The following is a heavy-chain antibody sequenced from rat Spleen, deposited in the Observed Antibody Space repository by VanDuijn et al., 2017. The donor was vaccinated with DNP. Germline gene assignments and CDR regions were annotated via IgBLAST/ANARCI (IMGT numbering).Heavy chain of an antibody. V-gene: IGHV3-1*01. Sequence: EVQLQESGPGLVKPSQSLSLTCSVTAYSITTNYWGWIRKFPGNKMKWIGHISYSGTTSYHPSLKSRISITRDTSKNQFSRQLSSLTTEDTATYYCARWNIGTSTLDYWGQGVMVTVSS. D-gene: IGHD1-5*01. CDR2: ISYSGTT. CDR3: ARWNIGTSTLDY. CDR1: AYSITTNY. J-gene: IGHJ2*01.